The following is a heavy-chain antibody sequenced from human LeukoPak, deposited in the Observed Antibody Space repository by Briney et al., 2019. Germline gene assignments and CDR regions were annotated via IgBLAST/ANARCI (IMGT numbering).Heavy chain of an antibody. Sequence: GGSLRLSCAASGFTFSSNYMNWGRQAPGKGLEWVSSISASGRPIYYADSVKGRFTTSRDNAKNSLYLQMNSLRAEDTAVYYCATMSGFDYWGQGTLVTVSS. V-gene: IGHV3-21*01. D-gene: IGHD3-10*02. CDR1: GFTFSSNY. CDR3: ATMSGFDY. CDR2: ISASGRPI. J-gene: IGHJ4*01.